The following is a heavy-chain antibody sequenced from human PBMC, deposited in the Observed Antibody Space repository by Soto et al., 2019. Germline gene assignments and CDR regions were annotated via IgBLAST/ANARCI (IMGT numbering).Heavy chain of an antibody. CDR1: GYTFTSYY. J-gene: IGHJ4*02. V-gene: IGHV1-46*01. Sequence: QVQLVQSGAEVKKPGASVKVSCKASGYTFTSYYMHWVRQAPGQGLEWMGIINPSGGSTSYAQKFQGRVTMTRDTSTSTVYIELSCLRSEDTAVYYCARGGHYYDSSGYYYVLGYWGQGTLVTVSS. D-gene: IGHD3-22*01. CDR2: INPSGGST. CDR3: ARGGHYYDSSGYYYVLGY.